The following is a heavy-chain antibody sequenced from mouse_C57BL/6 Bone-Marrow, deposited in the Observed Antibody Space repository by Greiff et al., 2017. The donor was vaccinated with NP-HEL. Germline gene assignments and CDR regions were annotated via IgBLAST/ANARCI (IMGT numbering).Heavy chain of an antibody. J-gene: IGHJ2*01. CDR2: INPSSGYT. D-gene: IGHD2-1*01. CDR3: ARGTYGNYYYFDY. CDR1: GYTFTSYW. Sequence: QVQLKQSGAELAKPGASVKLSCKASGYTFTSYWMHWVKQRPGQGLEWIGYINPSSGYTKYNQKFKDKATLTADKSSSTAYMQLSSLTYEDSAVYYCARGTYGNYYYFDYWGQGTTLTVSS. V-gene: IGHV1-7*01.